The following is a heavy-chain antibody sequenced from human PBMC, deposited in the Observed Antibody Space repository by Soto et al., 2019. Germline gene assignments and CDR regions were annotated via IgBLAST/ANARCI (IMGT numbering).Heavy chain of an antibody. CDR1: GFTFSSYS. Sequence: VGSLRLSCAASGFTFSSYSMNWVRQAPGKGLEWVSSISSSSSYIYYADSVKGRFTISRDNAKNSLYLQMNSLRAEDTAVYYCAMGIAAAPYAFDIWGQGTMVTVSS. D-gene: IGHD6-13*01. CDR3: AMGIAAAPYAFDI. J-gene: IGHJ3*02. CDR2: ISSSSSYI. V-gene: IGHV3-21*01.